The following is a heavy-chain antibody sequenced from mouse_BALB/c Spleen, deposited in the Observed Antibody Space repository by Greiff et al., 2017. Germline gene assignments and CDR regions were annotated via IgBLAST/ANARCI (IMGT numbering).Heavy chain of an antibody. J-gene: IGHJ2*01. CDR1: GFTFSSYA. CDR2: ISSGGST. V-gene: IGHV5-6-5*01. D-gene: IGHD2-1*01. Sequence: EVQVVESGGGLVKPGGSLKLSCAASGFTFSSYAMSWVRQTPEKRLEWVASISSGGSTYYPDSVKGRFTISRDNARNILYLQMSSLRSEDTAMYYCARGDGNYEWGQGTTLTVSS. CDR3: ARGDGNYE.